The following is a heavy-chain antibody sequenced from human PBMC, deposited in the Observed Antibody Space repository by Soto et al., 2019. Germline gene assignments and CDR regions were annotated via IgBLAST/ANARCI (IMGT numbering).Heavy chain of an antibody. D-gene: IGHD3-22*01. CDR3: VGGYYFGDY. J-gene: IGHJ4*02. Sequence: ESGGGVVQHGRSLRLSCAASGFTFSSYGMHWVRQAPGKGLEWVAVISSDGSNKYYADSVKGRFTISRDNSKNTLYLQMNSLRPEDTAVYYCVGGYYFGDYWGQGTLVTVSS. CDR2: ISSDGSNK. V-gene: IGHV3-30*03. CDR1: GFTFSSYG.